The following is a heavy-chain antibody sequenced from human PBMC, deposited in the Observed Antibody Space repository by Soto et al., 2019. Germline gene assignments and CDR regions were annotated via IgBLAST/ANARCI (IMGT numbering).Heavy chain of an antibody. V-gene: IGHV3-23*01. Sequence: GGSLRLSCAASGFTFSSYAMSWVRQAPGKGLEWVSAISGSGGSTYYADSVKGRFTISRDNSKNTLYLQMNSLRAEDTAVYYCAKDTYYYDSSGYYYDYWGQGTLVTVSS. D-gene: IGHD3-22*01. CDR1: GFTFSSYA. CDR2: ISGSGGST. J-gene: IGHJ4*02. CDR3: AKDTYYYDSSGYYYDY.